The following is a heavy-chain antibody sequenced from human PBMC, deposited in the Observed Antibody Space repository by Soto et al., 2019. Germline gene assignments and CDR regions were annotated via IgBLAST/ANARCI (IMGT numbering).Heavy chain of an antibody. CDR2: IRSKAYGGTT. CDR1: GFTFGDYA. V-gene: IGHV3-49*03. D-gene: IGHD3-3*01. CDR3: TRVGLEWLPRVSYYYYMDV. J-gene: IGHJ6*03. Sequence: GGSLRLSCTASGFTFGDYAMSWFRQAPGKGLEWVGFIRSKAYGGTTEYAASVKGRFTISRDDSKSIAYLQMNSLKTEDTAVYYCTRVGLEWLPRVSYYYYMDVWGKGTTVTVSS.